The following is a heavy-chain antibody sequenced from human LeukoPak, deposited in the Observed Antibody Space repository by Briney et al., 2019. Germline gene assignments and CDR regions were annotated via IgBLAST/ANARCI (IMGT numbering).Heavy chain of an antibody. CDR3: ARDRFCTTDRCSDY. CDR1: GFTVISNY. V-gene: IGHV3-74*01. J-gene: IGHJ4*02. CDR2: IRTDGIST. Sequence: PGGSLRLSCAASGFTVISNYMSWVRQAPGKGLVWVARIRTDGISTSYADSVKGRFTISRDNAKNTLYLQMNSLRVEDTAVYYCARDRFCTTDRCSDYWGQGTLVTVSS. D-gene: IGHD2-8*01.